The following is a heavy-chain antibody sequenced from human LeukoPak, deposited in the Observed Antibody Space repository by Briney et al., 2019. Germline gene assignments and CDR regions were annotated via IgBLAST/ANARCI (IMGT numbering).Heavy chain of an antibody. D-gene: IGHD3-3*01. J-gene: IGHJ6*02. V-gene: IGHV4-4*07. CDR3: ARGNKKVSYYDFWSGYPTELNMDV. CDR1: GGSISSYY. CDR2: IYTSGST. Sequence: PSETLSLTCTVSGGSISSYYWSWIRQPAGKGLEWIGRIYTSGSTNYNPSLKSRVTMSVDTSKNQFSLKLSSVTAADTAVYYCARGNKKVSYYDFWSGYPTELNMDVWGQGTTVTVSS.